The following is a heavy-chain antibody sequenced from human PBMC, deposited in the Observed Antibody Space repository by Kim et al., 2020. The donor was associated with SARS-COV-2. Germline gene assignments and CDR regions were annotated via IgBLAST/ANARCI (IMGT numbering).Heavy chain of an antibody. Sequence: YYADSMEGRLTISRDYSQNTVDLQMNTLGAEDTGIYFCAKDLRNSGYAFDSWGQGTLVTVSS. CDR3: AKDLRNSGYAFDS. V-gene: IGHV3-23*01. J-gene: IGHJ4*02. D-gene: IGHD5-12*01.